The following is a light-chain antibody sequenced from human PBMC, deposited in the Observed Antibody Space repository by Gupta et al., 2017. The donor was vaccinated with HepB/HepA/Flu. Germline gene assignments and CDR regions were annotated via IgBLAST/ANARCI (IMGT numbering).Light chain of an antibody. V-gene: IGLV3-19*01. CDR2: GKN. Sequence: DPAVSVALGQTVRITCQGDSLRSYYASWYQQKPGQAPVLVIYGKNNRPSGIPDRFSGSSSGNTASLTITGAQAEDEADYYCNSRDSSCNHWVFGGGTKLTVL. CDR3: NSRDSSCNHWV. CDR1: SLRSYY. J-gene: IGLJ3*02.